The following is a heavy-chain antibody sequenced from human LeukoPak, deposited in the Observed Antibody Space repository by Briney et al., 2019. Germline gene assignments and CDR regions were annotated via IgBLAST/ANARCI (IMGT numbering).Heavy chain of an antibody. CDR2: INTNGGSI. CDR3: ARDDLWSPDY. J-gene: IGHJ4*02. V-gene: IGHV3-48*03. Sequence: GGSLRLSCAASGFTFSRYEMNWVRQAPGKGLEWVSYINTNGGSIYYADSVKGRFTISRDNAKNSLYLRMNSLRAEDTAVYYCARDDLWSPDYWGQGTLVTVSS. CDR1: GFTFSRYE. D-gene: IGHD3-10*01.